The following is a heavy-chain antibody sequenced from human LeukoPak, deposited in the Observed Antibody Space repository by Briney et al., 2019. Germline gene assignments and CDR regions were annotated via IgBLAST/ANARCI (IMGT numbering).Heavy chain of an antibody. V-gene: IGHV4-59*11. CDR1: GGSISSHY. D-gene: IGHD3-10*01. Sequence: SETLSLTCTVSGGSISSHYWSWIRQPPGKGLEWIGYIYYSGSTNYNPSLKSGVTISVDTSKNQFSLKLSSVTAADTAVYYCARERGSYYYYYYMDVWGKGTTVTVSS. CDR2: IYYSGST. J-gene: IGHJ6*03. CDR3: ARERGSYYYYYYMDV.